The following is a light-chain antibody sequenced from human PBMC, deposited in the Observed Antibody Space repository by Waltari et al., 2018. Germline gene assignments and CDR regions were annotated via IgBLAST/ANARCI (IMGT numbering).Light chain of an antibody. J-gene: IGKJ1*01. CDR1: QSVSSN. Sequence: EVVMMQSPATLSVSPGERATLSCRASQSVSSNLAWYQQKRGRAPRLLIYGASTRATGIPARFSGSGSGTEFTLTISSQQSEDFAVYYCQQYNYWPPWTFGQGTKVEIK. CDR3: QQYNYWPPWT. V-gene: IGKV3-15*01. CDR2: GAS.